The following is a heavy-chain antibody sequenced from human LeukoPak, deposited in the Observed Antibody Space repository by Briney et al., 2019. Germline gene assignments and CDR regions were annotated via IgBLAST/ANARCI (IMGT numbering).Heavy chain of an antibody. V-gene: IGHV3-74*01. Sequence: GGSLRLSCAASGFTFRTYWMHWVRHVPGKGLAWISRINTDGSSTSHADSVKGRFTISRDNAQNTLYLQMNSLRPEDTAVYYCTRYLLASYGMDVWGQGTTVTVSS. CDR2: INTDGSST. CDR3: TRYLLASYGMDV. D-gene: IGHD2-15*01. J-gene: IGHJ6*02. CDR1: GFTFRTYW.